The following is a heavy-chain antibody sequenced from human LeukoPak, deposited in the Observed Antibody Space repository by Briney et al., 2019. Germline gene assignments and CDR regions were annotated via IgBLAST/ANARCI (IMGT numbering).Heavy chain of an antibody. CDR1: GGTFSSYA. V-gene: IGHV1-69*05. Sequence: ASVKVSCKASGGTFSSYAISWVRQAPGQGLEWMGGIIPIFGTANYAQKFQGRVTMTRDTSTSTVYMELSSLRSEDTAVYYCARVSDSSGFSFDYWGQGTLVTVSS. D-gene: IGHD3-22*01. CDR2: IIPIFGTA. J-gene: IGHJ4*02. CDR3: ARVSDSSGFSFDY.